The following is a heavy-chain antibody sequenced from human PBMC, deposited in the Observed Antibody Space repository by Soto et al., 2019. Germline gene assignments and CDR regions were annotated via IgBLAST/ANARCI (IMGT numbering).Heavy chain of an antibody. Sequence: SETLSLTCTVSCGSISSYYWSWIRQPPGKGLEWIGYIYYSGSTNYNPSLKSRVTISVDTSKNQFSLKLSSVTAADTAVYCCARDGGDGYNIFGYWGQGTLVTVS. J-gene: IGHJ4*02. D-gene: IGHD3-9*01. CDR1: CGSISSYY. V-gene: IGHV4-59*01. CDR3: ARDGGDGYNIFGY. CDR2: IYYSGST.